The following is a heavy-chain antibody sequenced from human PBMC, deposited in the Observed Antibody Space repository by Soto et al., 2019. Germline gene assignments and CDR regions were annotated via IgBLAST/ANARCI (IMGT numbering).Heavy chain of an antibody. Sequence: SETLSLTCTVSGGSISSGGYYWSWIRQHPGKGLEWIGYIYYSGSTYYNPSLKSRVTISVDTSKNQFSLKLSSVTAADTAVYYCARDYYDSSGYRYYYYGMDVWDQGTTVTVSS. CDR1: GGSISSGGYY. V-gene: IGHV4-31*03. CDR3: ARDYYDSSGYRYYYYGMDV. J-gene: IGHJ6*02. CDR2: IYYSGST. D-gene: IGHD3-22*01.